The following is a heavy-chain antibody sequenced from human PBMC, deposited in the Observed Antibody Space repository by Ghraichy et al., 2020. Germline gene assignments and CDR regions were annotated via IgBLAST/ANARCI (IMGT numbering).Heavy chain of an antibody. V-gene: IGHV3-7*01. Sequence: GESLRLSCAASGFTFSSYWMSWVRQAPGKGLEWVANIKQDGSEKYYVDSVKGRFTISRDNAKNSLYLQMNSLRAEDTAVYYCARDHEAYCGGDCYSYGDYWGQGTLVTVSS. CDR3: ARDHEAYCGGDCYSYGDY. CDR2: IKQDGSEK. CDR1: GFTFSSYW. J-gene: IGHJ4*02. D-gene: IGHD2-21*02.